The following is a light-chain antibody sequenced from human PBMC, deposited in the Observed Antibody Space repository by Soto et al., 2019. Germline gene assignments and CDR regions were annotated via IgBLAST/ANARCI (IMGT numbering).Light chain of an antibody. J-gene: IGKJ5*01. CDR3: QQYHSWSPIT. CDR1: QSVSIK. CDR2: DTS. V-gene: IGKV3-15*01. Sequence: EIVMTQSPAPLSVSPGERSTLSCRASQSVSIKLAWYQQQPGQAPRLLIYDTSTRATGIPARFSGSGSATAFSPTTSSLQSEDFFIYYCQQYHSWSPITCGQGKRREIK.